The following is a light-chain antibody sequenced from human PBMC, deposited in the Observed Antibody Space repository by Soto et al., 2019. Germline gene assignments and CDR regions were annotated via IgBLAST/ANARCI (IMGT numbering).Light chain of an antibody. J-gene: IGKJ1*01. Sequence: EILMTQSPAPLSVSPGERATLSCRASPSVSSKLAWYQQKPGQAPRLLIYGASTRATGIPARFSGSGSGTEFTLTISSLQYEDFAVYYCQQYNNWHPWTFGQGTKVDIK. V-gene: IGKV3-15*01. CDR1: PSVSSK. CDR3: QQYNNWHPWT. CDR2: GAS.